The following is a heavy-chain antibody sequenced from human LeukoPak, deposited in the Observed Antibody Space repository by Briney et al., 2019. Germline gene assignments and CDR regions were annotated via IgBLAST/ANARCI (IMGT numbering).Heavy chain of an antibody. CDR1: GFSLSTSGVG. J-gene: IGHJ4*02. V-gene: IGHV2-5*02. CDR2: IYGDDDK. CDR3: AHRVAELDYFDS. D-gene: IGHD2-15*01. Sequence: SGPTLVKRTQTLTLTCSFSGFSLSTSGVGVGWIRQPPGKAPEWLALIYGDDDKRYNPSLKSRLTITKDTSKKQVVLTVTNMDPVDTATYYCAHRVAELDYFDSWGQGTLVTVSS.